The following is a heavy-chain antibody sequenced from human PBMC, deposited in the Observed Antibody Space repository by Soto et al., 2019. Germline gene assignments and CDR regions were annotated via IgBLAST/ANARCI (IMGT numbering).Heavy chain of an antibody. CDR3: ARTDPGYCSGGSCLRDYFDY. D-gene: IGHD2-15*01. CDR2: IKQDGSEK. Sequence: GGSLRLSCAASGFTFSSYWMSWVRQAPGKGLEWVANIKQDGSEKYYVDSVKGRFTISRDNAKNSLYLQMNSLRAEDTAVYYCARTDPGYCSGGSCLRDYFDYWGQGTLVTVSS. J-gene: IGHJ4*02. CDR1: GFTFSSYW. V-gene: IGHV3-7*01.